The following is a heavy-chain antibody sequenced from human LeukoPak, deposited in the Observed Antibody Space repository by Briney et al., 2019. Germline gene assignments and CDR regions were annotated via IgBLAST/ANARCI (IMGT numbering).Heavy chain of an antibody. J-gene: IGHJ4*02. CDR2: IKQDGSAT. V-gene: IGHV3-7*01. D-gene: IGHD3-22*01. Sequence: GGSLRLSCAASGITFSSYWMTWVRQAPGKGLEWVANIKQDGSATYYVDSVKGRFTISRDNAKNSLYLQLNSLRADDTAVYYCATGRISLILGGQGTLVTVSS. CDR3: ATGRISLIL. CDR1: GITFSSYW.